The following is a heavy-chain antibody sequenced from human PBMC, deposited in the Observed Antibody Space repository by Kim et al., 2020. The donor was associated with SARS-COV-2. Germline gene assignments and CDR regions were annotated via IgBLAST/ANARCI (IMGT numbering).Heavy chain of an antibody. CDR2: IYYSGST. Sequence: SETLSLTCTVSGGSISSSSYYWGWIRQPPGKGLEWIGSIYYSGSTYYNPSLKSRVTISVDTSKNQFSLKLSSVTAADTAVYYCARRWGITGTTHAFDIWGQGTMVTVSS. D-gene: IGHD1-7*01. V-gene: IGHV4-39*01. CDR1: GGSISSSSYY. CDR3: ARRWGITGTTHAFDI. J-gene: IGHJ3*02.